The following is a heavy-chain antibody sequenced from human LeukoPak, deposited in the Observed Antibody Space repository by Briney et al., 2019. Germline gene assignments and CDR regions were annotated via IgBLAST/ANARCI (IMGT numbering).Heavy chain of an antibody. CDR3: ARVARSGSWASFDY. J-gene: IGHJ4*02. V-gene: IGHV4-4*07. D-gene: IGHD1-26*01. Sequence: SETLSLTCTVSGGSISSYYWSWIRQPAGKGLEWIGRIYTSGSTNYNPSLKSRVTMSVDTSKNQFSLKLSSVTAADTAVYYCARVARSGSWASFDYWGQGTLATVSS. CDR2: IYTSGST. CDR1: GGSISSYY.